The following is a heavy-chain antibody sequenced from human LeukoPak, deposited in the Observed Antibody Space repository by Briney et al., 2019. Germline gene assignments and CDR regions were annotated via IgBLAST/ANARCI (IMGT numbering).Heavy chain of an antibody. CDR3: ARDFSIGQFDP. J-gene: IGHJ5*02. V-gene: IGHV3-53*01. D-gene: IGHD2/OR15-2a*01. CDR2: MYRGGST. Sequence: GGSLRLSCAASGFTVSTNYLSWVRQAPGKGLEWVSIMYRGGSTGVADSVRGRFTISRDTSKNMVYLQMNSLRAEDTAVYYCARDFSIGQFDPWGQGTLVTVSS. CDR1: GFTVSTNY.